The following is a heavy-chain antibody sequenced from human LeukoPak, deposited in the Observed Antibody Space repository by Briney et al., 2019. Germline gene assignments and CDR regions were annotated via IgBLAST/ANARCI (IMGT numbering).Heavy chain of an antibody. V-gene: IGHV1-24*01. CDR3: APRNVYKGYFDN. Sequence: GASVKVSCKVSGYTFTELAMHWVRQAPGKGLEWMGSFDPEDGERIYAQKLQGRLIMTEDTSTDTAYLELSSLRSDDTAVSYCAPRNVYKGYFDNWGQGTLVTVSS. D-gene: IGHD5-24*01. CDR2: FDPEDGER. J-gene: IGHJ4*02. CDR1: GYTFTELA.